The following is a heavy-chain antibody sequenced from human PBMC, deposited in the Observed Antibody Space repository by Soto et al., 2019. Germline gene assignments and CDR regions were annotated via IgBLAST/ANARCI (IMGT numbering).Heavy chain of an antibody. J-gene: IGHJ4*02. V-gene: IGHV3-48*01. CDR2: ISASTSGI. D-gene: IGHD3-22*01. CDR3: VRGNYEKSIYY. CDR1: GFTFSSYS. Sequence: GGSLRLSCAASGFTFSSYSMNWVRQAPGKGLDWISYISASTSGIYYADSVQGRFTISRDNAKNSLYLQMNSLRAEDSAIYYCVRGNYEKSIYYWGRGT.